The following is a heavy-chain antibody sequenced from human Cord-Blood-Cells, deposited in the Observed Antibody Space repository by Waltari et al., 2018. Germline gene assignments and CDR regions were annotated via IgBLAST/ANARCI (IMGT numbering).Heavy chain of an antibody. J-gene: IGHJ3*02. Sequence: QVQLVQSGAGVNKPGASVKVSCKASGYTLTTYAMHWVRQAPGRRLEWMGWINAGNCNTKYSQKFQGRITITRDTSASTAYMELSSLRSEDTAVYYCARVSRTEYCSSTSCYAFDIWAKGQWSPSLQ. CDR2: INAGNCNT. D-gene: IGHD2-2*01. V-gene: IGHV1-3*01. CDR3: ARVSRTEYCSSTSCYAFDI. CDR1: GYTLTTYA.